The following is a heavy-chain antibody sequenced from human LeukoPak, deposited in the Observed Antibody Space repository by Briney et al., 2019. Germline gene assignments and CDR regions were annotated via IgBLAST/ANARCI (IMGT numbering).Heavy chain of an antibody. J-gene: IGHJ3*02. D-gene: IGHD3-22*01. V-gene: IGHV4-39*01. CDR3: ASGITMIVVVPRGDAFDI. CDR2: IYYSGST. CDR1: GGSISSSSYY. Sequence: PSETLSLTCTVSGGSISSSSYYWGWIRQPPGKGLEWIGSIYYSGSTYYNPSLKSRVTISVDTSKNQFSLKLSSVTAADTAVYYCASGITMIVVVPRGDAFDIWGQGTMVTVPS.